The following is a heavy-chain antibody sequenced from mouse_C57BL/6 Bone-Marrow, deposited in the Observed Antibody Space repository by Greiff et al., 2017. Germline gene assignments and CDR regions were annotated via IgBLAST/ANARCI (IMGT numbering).Heavy chain of an antibody. CDR3: TRVNTTVAPYYCDY. CDR2: IDPDTGGT. V-gene: IGHV1-15*01. D-gene: IGHD1-1*01. CDR1: GYTFTDYE. Sequence: QVQLQQSGAELVRPGASVTLSCKASGYTFTDYEMHWVKQTPVHGLEWIGAIDPDTGGTAYNQKFKGKAILTADKSYSTAYLEIRSLTSEDSAVYYCTRVNTTVAPYYCDYWGQGTTLTVSS. J-gene: IGHJ2*01.